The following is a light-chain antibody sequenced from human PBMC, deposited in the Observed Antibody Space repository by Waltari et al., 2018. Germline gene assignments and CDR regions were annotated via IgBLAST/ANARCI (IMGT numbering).Light chain of an antibody. CDR1: SRHSNYA. Sequence: QLVLTQSPSASASLGASVKLTCTLSSRHSNYALACPQQQPEKGPRYLMKLNSDGTHNKGDGIPDRFSGSSSGAERYLTISSLQSEDEADYYCQTWGTGIRVFGGGTKLTVL. CDR3: QTWGTGIRV. V-gene: IGLV4-69*01. J-gene: IGLJ3*02. CDR2: LNSDGTH.